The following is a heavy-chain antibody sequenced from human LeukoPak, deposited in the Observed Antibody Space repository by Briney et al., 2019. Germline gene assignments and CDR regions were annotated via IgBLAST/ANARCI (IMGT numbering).Heavy chain of an antibody. CDR3: ARLATPSTMAARGRSWFES. J-gene: IGHJ5*01. Sequence: PSETLSLTCTVSGYSISSGYYWGWIRQSPGKGLEWIGSIYHGGSTYYNPSLRSRVIVSVDTSKNHFSLKLSSVTAADTAVYYCARLATPSTMAARGRSWFESWGQGTLVTVSS. D-gene: IGHD6-6*01. CDR1: GYSISSGYY. V-gene: IGHV4-38-2*02. CDR2: IYHGGST.